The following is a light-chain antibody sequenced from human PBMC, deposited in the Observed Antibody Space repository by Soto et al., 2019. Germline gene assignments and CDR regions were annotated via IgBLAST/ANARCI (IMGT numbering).Light chain of an antibody. CDR3: MQRIEFPIT. V-gene: IGKV3-20*01. J-gene: IGKJ5*01. Sequence: EIVLTQSPGNLSLSPGERATLSCKSSQTINRIYVAWYQQKPGQAPRFLIYRTSDRANGIPGRFSGSGSGTDFTLKISRVEADDVGVYYCMQRIEFPITFGQGTRLEIK. CDR2: RTS. CDR1: QTINRIY.